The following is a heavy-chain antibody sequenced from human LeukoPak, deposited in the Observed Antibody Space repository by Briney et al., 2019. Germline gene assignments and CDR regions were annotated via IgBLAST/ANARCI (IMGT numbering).Heavy chain of an antibody. J-gene: IGHJ4*02. Sequence: GGSLRLSCAASAFTFSSYWMSWVRQAPGKGLEWMGRIDPSDSYTNYSPSFQGHVTISADKSISTAYLQWSSLKASDTAMYYCATESQLWGQGTLVTVSS. D-gene: IGHD2/OR15-2a*01. CDR3: ATESQL. V-gene: IGHV5-10-1*01. CDR1: AFTFSSYW. CDR2: IDPSDSYT.